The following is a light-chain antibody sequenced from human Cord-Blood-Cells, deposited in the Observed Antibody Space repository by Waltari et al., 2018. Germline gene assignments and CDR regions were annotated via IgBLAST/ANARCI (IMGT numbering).Light chain of an antibody. CDR1: HRGGWGYNL. J-gene: IGLJ3*02. V-gene: IGLV2-23*01. CDR2: EGS. CDR3: CSYAGSSTWV. Sequence: QAFPSQTASVSWASGQVITLTCPGNHRGGWGYNLVSWYQQHPSKAPKLLTYEGSKRPSGVSNRVSGSKSGNTASRTVSGLQAEDEADYYCCSYAGSSTWVFGGGTKLTVL.